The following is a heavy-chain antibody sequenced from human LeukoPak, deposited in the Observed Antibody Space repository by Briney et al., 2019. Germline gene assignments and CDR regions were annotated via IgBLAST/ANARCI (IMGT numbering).Heavy chain of an antibody. CDR1: GFTFSSFA. CDR3: ARLGSYFDILTGQDYYLDY. J-gene: IGHJ4*02. V-gene: IGHV3-21*01. CDR2: ITSSSSYI. D-gene: IGHD3-9*01. Sequence: GGSLSLSCAASGFTFSSFAMSWVRQAPGKGLEWVSSITSSSSYIYYADSVKGRFTISRDNAKNSLYLQLNSLRAEDTAVYYCARLGSYFDILTGQDYYLDYWGQGTLVTVSS.